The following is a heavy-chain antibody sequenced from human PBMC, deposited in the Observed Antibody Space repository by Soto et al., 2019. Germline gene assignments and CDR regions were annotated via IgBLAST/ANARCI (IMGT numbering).Heavy chain of an antibody. CDR2: IYYSGST. V-gene: IGHV4-59*08. D-gene: IGHD3-22*01. J-gene: IGHJ4*02. CDR1: GGSISRYY. CDR3: ARSTYYYDSSGYSV. Sequence: TSETLSLTCTVSGGSISRYYWSWIRQPPGKGLEWIGYIYYSGSTNYNPSLKSRATISVDTSKNQFSLKLSSVTAADTAVYYCARSTYYYDSSGYSVWGQGTLVTVSS.